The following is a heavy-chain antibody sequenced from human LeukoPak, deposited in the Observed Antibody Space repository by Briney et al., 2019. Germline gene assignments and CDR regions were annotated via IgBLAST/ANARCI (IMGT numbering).Heavy chain of an antibody. CDR2: IRYDVSNK. V-gene: IGHV3-30*02. J-gene: IGHJ6*02. Sequence: PGGSLRLSCAASGFTFSSYGMHWVRQAPGKGLEWVAFIRYDVSNKYYADSVKGRFTISRGNSKNTLYLQMNSLRAEDTAVYYCAKDSNYGSGSYYNVRYYYYGMDVWGQGTTVTVSS. D-gene: IGHD3-10*01. CDR3: AKDSNYGSGSYYNVRYYYYGMDV. CDR1: GFTFSSYG.